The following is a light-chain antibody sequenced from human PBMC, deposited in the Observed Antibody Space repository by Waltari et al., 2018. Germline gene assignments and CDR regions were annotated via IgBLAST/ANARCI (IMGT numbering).Light chain of an antibody. Sequence: EIVLTQSPGTLSLSPGERGTLSCRASQGVGGSRGCYQQKHGQAPRLLIYDASTRATGTPDRFSGGGSGTDFSLTISRLEPEDFAVYYCQMYVRLPVTFGQGTKVEI. CDR1: QGVGGS. CDR3: QMYVRLPVT. CDR2: DAS. J-gene: IGKJ1*01. V-gene: IGKV3-20*01.